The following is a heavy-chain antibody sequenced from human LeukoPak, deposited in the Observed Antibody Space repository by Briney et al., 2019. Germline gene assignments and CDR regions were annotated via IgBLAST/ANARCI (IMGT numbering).Heavy chain of an antibody. CDR2: MSWNSGSI. J-gene: IGHJ6*02. V-gene: IGHV3-9*01. D-gene: IGHD3-9*01. CDR3: AKGILTGSYYYGMDV. CDR1: GFTFEYFA. Sequence: GGSLRLSCAASGFTFEYFATHWVRQAPGKGLDWVAGMSWNSGSIGYADSVTGRFTISRDNAKNSLYLQMNSLRAEDTALYYCAKGILTGSYYYGMDVWGQGTTVTVSS.